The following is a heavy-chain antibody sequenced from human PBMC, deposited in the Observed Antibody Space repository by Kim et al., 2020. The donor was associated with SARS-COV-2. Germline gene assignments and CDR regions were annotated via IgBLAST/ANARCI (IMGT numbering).Heavy chain of an antibody. CDR2: INHSGST. CDR3: ARGCGTGWLQFRRANWFGP. Sequence: SETLSLTCAVYGGSFSGYYWSWIRQPPGKGLEWIGEINHSGSTNYNPSLKSRVTISVDTSKNQFSLKLSSVTAADTAVYYCARGCGTGWLQFRRANWFGP. CDR1: GGSFSGYY. J-gene: IGHJ5*02. D-gene: IGHD5-12*01. V-gene: IGHV4-34*01.